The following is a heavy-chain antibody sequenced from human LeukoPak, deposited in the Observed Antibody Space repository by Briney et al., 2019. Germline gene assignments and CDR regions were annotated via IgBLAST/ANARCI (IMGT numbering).Heavy chain of an antibody. V-gene: IGHV1-18*01. CDR2: ISAYNGNT. J-gene: IGHJ6*03. CDR3: ARDPLSGYYPYYYYYMDV. Sequence: EASVKVSCKASGYTFTSYGISWVRQAPGQGLEWMGWISAYNGNTNYAQKLQGRVTMTTDTSTSTAYMELRSLRSDDTAVYYCARDPLSGYYPYYYYYMDVWGKATTVTVS. D-gene: IGHD3-22*01. CDR1: GYTFTSYG.